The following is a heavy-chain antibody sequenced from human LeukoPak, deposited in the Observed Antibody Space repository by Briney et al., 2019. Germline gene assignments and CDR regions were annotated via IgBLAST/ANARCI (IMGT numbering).Heavy chain of an antibody. V-gene: IGHV3-48*03. D-gene: IGHD3-10*02. CDR2: ISSSGSTM. CDR3: AELGITMIGGV. J-gene: IGHJ6*04. Sequence: QSGRSLRLSCAASGFTFSSFALHWVRQAPGKGLEWVSYISSSGSTMYYADSVKGRFTISRDNAKNSLYLQMNSLRAEDTAVYYCAELGITMIGGVWGKGTTVTISS. CDR1: GFTFSSFA.